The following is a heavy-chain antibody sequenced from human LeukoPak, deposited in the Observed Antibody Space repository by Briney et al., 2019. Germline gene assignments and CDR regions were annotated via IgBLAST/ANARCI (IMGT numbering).Heavy chain of an antibody. CDR1: GYTFTSYG. CDR2: ISAYSGNT. D-gene: IGHD5-18*01. V-gene: IGHV1-18*01. Sequence: ASVKVSCKASGYTFTSYGISWVRQAPGQGLEWMGWISAYSGNTNYAQKLQGRVTMTTDTSTSTAYMELRSLRSDDTAVYYCARDPEYSYGRRPFDYWGQGTLVTVSS. CDR3: ARDPEYSYGRRPFDY. J-gene: IGHJ4*02.